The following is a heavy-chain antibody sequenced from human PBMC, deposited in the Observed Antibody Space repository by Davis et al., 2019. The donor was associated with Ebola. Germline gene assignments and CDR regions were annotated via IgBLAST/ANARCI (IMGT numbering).Heavy chain of an antibody. Sequence: SVKVSCKASGYTFTSYGISWVRQAPGQGLEWMGGIIPIFGTANYAQKFQGRVTITADKSTSTAYMELSSLRSEDTAVYYCARDRYSSSWYAYWGQGTLVTVSS. CDR1: GYTFTSYG. V-gene: IGHV1-69*06. CDR2: IIPIFGTA. CDR3: ARDRYSSSWYAY. D-gene: IGHD6-13*01. J-gene: IGHJ4*02.